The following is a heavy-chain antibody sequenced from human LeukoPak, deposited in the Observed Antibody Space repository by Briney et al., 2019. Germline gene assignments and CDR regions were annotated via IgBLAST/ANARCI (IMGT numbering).Heavy chain of an antibody. CDR3: ARDDYGSGSYYNSPSTDYYYGMDV. CDR1: GFTFSSYW. Sequence: TGGSLRLSCAASGFTFSSYWMSWVRQAPGKGLEWVANIKQDGSEKYYVDSVKGRFTISRDNAKNSLYLQMNSLRAEDTAVYYCARDDYGSGSYYNSPSTDYYYGMDVWGQGTTVTVSS. CDR2: IKQDGSEK. J-gene: IGHJ6*02. D-gene: IGHD3-10*01. V-gene: IGHV3-7*03.